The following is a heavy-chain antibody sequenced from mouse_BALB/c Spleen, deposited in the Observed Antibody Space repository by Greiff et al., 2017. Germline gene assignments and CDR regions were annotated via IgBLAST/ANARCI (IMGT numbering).Heavy chain of an antibody. Sequence: EVKLEESGGGLVQPGGSLRLSCATSGFTFTDYYMSWVRQPPGKALEWLGFIRNKANGYTTEYSASVKGRFTISRDNSQSILYLQMNTLRAEDSATYYCARKDGYYYAMDYWGQGTSVTVSS. CDR2: IRNKANGYTT. D-gene: IGHD2-3*01. J-gene: IGHJ4*01. CDR3: ARKDGYYYAMDY. V-gene: IGHV7-3*02. CDR1: GFTFTDYY.